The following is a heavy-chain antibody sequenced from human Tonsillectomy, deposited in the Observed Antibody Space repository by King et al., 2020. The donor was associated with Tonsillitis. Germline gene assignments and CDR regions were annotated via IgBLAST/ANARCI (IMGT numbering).Heavy chain of an antibody. J-gene: IGHJ4*02. D-gene: IGHD3-22*01. CDR1: GGSFSNYY. CDR3: ARAPYYYDSSGLSFDY. V-gene: IGHV4-34*01. Sequence: VQLQQWGAGLLRPSETLSLTCTVYGGSFSNYYWTWIRQSPGKGLEWIGEIDRSGSTNYNPSLKSRVTISVDTSKNHLSLKLNSVTAADTAVYYCARAPYYYDSSGLSFDYWGQGSLVTVSS. CDR2: IDRSGST.